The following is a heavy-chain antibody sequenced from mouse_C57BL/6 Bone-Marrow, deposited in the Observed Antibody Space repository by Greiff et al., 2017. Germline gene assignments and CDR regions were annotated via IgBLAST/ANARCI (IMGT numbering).Heavy chain of an antibody. CDR3: ARDYSNLYYFDY. CDR1: GYTFTSYW. D-gene: IGHD2-5*01. V-gene: IGHV1-69*01. Sequence: QVQLQQSGPELVKPGASVKLSCKASGYTFTSYWMHWVKQRPGQGLEWIGEIDPSDSYTNYNQKFKGKSTLTVDKSSSTAYMQLSSLTSEDSAVYYCARDYSNLYYFDYWGQGTTLTVSS. J-gene: IGHJ2*01. CDR2: IDPSDSYT.